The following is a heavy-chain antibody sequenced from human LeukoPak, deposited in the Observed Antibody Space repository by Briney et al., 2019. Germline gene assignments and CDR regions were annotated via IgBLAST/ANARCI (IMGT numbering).Heavy chain of an antibody. D-gene: IGHD1-1*01. CDR3: AKGTGRYWTFFDY. J-gene: IGHJ4*02. CDR2: ISWNVGSI. V-gene: IGHV3-9*01. Sequence: PGRSLRLSCAASGFSFDDYAMHWVRQAPGKGLEWVSGISWNVGSIDYVGPVTRRFTISRDNAKNSLYLQMTSLRPEDTAFYYCAKGTGRYWTFFDYWGQGSPVTLSS. CDR1: GFSFDDYA.